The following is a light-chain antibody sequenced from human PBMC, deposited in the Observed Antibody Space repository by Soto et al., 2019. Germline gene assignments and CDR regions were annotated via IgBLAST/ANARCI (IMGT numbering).Light chain of an antibody. Sequence: EIVLTQSPGTLSLSPGERATLSCRASQSVSSSYLAWYQQKPGQAPRLLIYGASSRPTGIPDRFSVSGSGTDFTLTISRLEPEDFAVYYCQHYGTSALFGPGTKVDIK. CDR2: GAS. V-gene: IGKV3-20*01. CDR1: QSVSSSY. J-gene: IGKJ3*01. CDR3: QHYGTSAL.